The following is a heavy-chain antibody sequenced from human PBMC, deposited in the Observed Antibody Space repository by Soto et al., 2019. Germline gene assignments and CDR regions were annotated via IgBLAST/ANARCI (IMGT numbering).Heavy chain of an antibody. D-gene: IGHD2-8*01. J-gene: IGHJ5*02. CDR3: ARVGVRANWFDP. V-gene: IGHV4-38-2*01. Sequence: PSETLSLTCAVSGYSISSGYYWGWIRQPPGKGLEWIGSIYHSGSTYYNPSLKSRVTISVDTSKNQFSLKLSSVTAADTAVYYCARVGVRANWFDPWGQGTLVTVS. CDR2: IYHSGST. CDR1: GYSISSGYY.